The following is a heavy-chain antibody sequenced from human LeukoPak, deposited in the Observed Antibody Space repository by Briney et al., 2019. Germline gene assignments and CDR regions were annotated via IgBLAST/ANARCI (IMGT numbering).Heavy chain of an antibody. V-gene: IGHV3-48*04. CDR3: AKGDSSSWYSGFEY. D-gene: IGHD6-13*01. CDR1: GFTFSSYS. Sequence: GGSLRLSCAASGFTFSSYSMNWVRQAPGKGLEWVSYISSSSSTTYHADSVKGRFTISRDNAKNSLYLQMNSLRTEDTASFYCAKGDSSSWYSGFEYWGQGTLVTVSS. CDR2: ISSSSSTT. J-gene: IGHJ4*02.